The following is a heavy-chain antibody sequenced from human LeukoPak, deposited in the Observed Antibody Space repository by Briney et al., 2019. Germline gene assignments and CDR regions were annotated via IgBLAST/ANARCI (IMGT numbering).Heavy chain of an antibody. D-gene: IGHD6-19*01. J-gene: IGHJ6*03. V-gene: IGHV3-7*01. CDR1: GFTFSSYW. CDR3: ARDEMRSGWIYYYYYMDV. CDR2: IKQDGSEK. Sequence: GGSLRLSCAASGFTFSSYWMSWIRQAPGKGLEWVANIKQDGSEKYYVDSVKGRFTISRDNAKNSLYLQMNSLRAEDTAVYYCARDEMRSGWIYYYYYMDVWGKGTTVTVSS.